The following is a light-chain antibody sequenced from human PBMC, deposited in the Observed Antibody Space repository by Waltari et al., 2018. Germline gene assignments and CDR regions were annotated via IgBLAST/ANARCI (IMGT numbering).Light chain of an antibody. CDR3: QQYDGIVVT. CDR1: QTVSSIS. V-gene: IGKV3-20*01. J-gene: IGKJ4*01. CDR2: GTS. Sequence: EIVLTQSPGTLSLSPGERATLSCRASQTVSSISFTWYQQKPGQAPRLLIYGTSNRAIGIPDRFSGSGSGTDFTLTISRLEPEDFAVYYCQQYDGIVVTFGGGTKLEI.